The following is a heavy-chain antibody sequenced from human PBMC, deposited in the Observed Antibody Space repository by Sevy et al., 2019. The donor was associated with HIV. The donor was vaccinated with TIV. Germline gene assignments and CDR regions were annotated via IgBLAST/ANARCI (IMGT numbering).Heavy chain of an antibody. CDR1: GFTFSTYG. CDR3: AKDRDIVIVLAATALRQ. Sequence: GGSLRLSCAASGFTFSTYGMHWVRQAPGKGLEWVAVISYDGRHKYYADSVKGRFTISRDNSKNTLDLQMNSLRAEDTAAYYCAKDRDIVIVLAATALRQWGQGTLVTVSS. V-gene: IGHV3-30*18. D-gene: IGHD2-15*01. J-gene: IGHJ4*02. CDR2: ISYDGRHK.